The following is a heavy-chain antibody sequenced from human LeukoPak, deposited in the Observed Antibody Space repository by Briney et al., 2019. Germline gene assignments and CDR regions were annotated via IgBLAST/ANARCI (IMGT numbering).Heavy chain of an antibody. CDR3: AREYNCGFDY. Sequence: ASVKVSCKASGYTFTDYYIHWVRQAPGQGLEWMGWINPNSGGTNYAQKFQGRVTMTRDTSISTAYMELSGLRSDDTAVYYCAREYNCGFDYWGQGTLVTVSS. J-gene: IGHJ4*02. CDR2: INPNSGGT. D-gene: IGHD1-1*01. CDR1: GYTFTDYY. V-gene: IGHV1-2*02.